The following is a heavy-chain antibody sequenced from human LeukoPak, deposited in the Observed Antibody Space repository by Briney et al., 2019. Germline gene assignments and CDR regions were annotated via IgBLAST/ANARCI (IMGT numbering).Heavy chain of an antibody. Sequence: SETLSLTCTVSGDSITSGRYYWSCLRQPAGKELEWIGRIYSSGNTDYHPYIVSLKSRVSLSLDTSKNQFFLDLTSVTAADTAVYYCAISLTDNVFFETWGQGTLVTVSP. J-gene: IGHJ5*02. V-gene: IGHV4-61*02. CDR2: IYSSGNT. CDR1: GDSITSGRYY. D-gene: IGHD3-9*01. CDR3: AISLTDNVFFET.